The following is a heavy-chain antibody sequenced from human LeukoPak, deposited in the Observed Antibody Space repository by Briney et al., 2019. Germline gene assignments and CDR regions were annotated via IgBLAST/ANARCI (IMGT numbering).Heavy chain of an antibody. CDR2: ISRDVNPI. Sequence: QSGGSLRLSCAASGFTFHNYPLNWVRQAPGKGLEWVAYISRDVNPIYYADSVRGRFTISRDNAKNSLYLQMNSLRADDTAVYYCTSYSTIEASDYWGQGTLVTVSS. V-gene: IGHV3-48*04. D-gene: IGHD6-13*01. J-gene: IGHJ4*02. CDR1: GFTFHNYP. CDR3: TSYSTIEASDY.